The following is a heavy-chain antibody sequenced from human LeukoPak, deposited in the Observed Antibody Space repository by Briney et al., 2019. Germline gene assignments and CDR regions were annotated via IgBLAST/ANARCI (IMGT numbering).Heavy chain of an antibody. Sequence: SVKVSCKASGYTFTGYYMHWVRQAPGQGLEWMGGIIPIFGTANYAQKFQGRVTITTDESTSTAYMELSSLRSEDTAVYYCARGHRYCSSTSCSPYYYMDVWGKGTTVTVSS. CDR2: IIPIFGTA. D-gene: IGHD2-2*01. CDR1: GYTFTGYY. CDR3: ARGHRYCSSTSCSPYYYMDV. J-gene: IGHJ6*03. V-gene: IGHV1-69*05.